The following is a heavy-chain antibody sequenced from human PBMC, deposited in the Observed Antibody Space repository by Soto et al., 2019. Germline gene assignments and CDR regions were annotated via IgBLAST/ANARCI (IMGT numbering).Heavy chain of an antibody. CDR3: AKGLTYGDYALDY. J-gene: IGHJ4*02. V-gene: IGHV3-30*18. D-gene: IGHD4-17*01. Sequence: QVKLVESGGGVVQPGRSLRLSCAASGFTFSSYGMHWVRQAPGKGLEWVAVISYDGSNKYYADSVKGRFTISRDNSKNTRYLQMNSLRAEDTAVYYCAKGLTYGDYALDYWGQGTLVTVSS. CDR1: GFTFSSYG. CDR2: ISYDGSNK.